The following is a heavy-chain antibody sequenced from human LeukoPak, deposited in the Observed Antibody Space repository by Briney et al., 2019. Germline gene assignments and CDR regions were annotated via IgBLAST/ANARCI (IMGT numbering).Heavy chain of an antibody. D-gene: IGHD3-3*01. Sequence: GGSLRLSCAASGFTFSDYYMSWIRQAPGKGLEWVSYISSSGSTIYYADSVKGRFTISRDNAKNSLYLQMNSLRAEDTAVYYCAGPLGDFWSGYSFAVWGQGTTVTVSS. CDR2: ISSSGSTI. CDR1: GFTFSDYY. CDR3: AGPLGDFWSGYSFAV. V-gene: IGHV3-11*01. J-gene: IGHJ6*02.